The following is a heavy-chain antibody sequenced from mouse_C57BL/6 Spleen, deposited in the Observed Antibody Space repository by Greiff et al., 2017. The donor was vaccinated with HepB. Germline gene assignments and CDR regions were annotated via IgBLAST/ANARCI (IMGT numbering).Heavy chain of an antibody. CDR2: INPNNGGT. J-gene: IGHJ4*01. Sequence: EVQLQQSGPELVKPGASVKMSCKASGYTFTDYNMHWVKQSHGKSLEWIGYINPNNGGTSYNQKFKGKATLTVNKSSSTAYMELRSLTSEDSAVYYCARQWLLRGYYAMDYWGHGTSVTVSS. CDR1: GYTFTDYN. V-gene: IGHV1-22*01. CDR3: ARQWLLRGYYAMDY. D-gene: IGHD2-3*01.